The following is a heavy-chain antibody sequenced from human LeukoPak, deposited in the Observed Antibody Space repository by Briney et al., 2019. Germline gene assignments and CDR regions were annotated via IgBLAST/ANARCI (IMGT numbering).Heavy chain of an antibody. V-gene: IGHV1-69*04. D-gene: IGHD3-22*01. CDR2: IIPILGIA. CDR3: ARSRGHDSSGYGTDY. Sequence: SVKVSCKASGGTFSSYAVSWVRQAPGQGLEWMGRIIPILGIANYAQKFQGRVTITADKSTSTAYMELSSLRSEDTAVYYCARSRGHDSSGYGTDYWGQGTLVTVSS. J-gene: IGHJ4*02. CDR1: GGTFSSYA.